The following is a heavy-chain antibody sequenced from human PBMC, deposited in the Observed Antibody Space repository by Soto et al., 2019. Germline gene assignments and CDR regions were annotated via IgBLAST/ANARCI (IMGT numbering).Heavy chain of an antibody. Sequence: GASVKVSCKASGYPFTSYAMHWVRQAPGQRLEWMGWINAGNGNTTYAQKLQGRVTTTTDTSTSTPSRGLRSLRSDDPAVYYCARDGGVQARFDPWGQGTLVTVSS. D-gene: IGHD2-8*02. V-gene: IGHV1-3*01. CDR1: GYPFTSYA. CDR3: ARDGGVQARFDP. CDR2: INAGNGNT. J-gene: IGHJ5*02.